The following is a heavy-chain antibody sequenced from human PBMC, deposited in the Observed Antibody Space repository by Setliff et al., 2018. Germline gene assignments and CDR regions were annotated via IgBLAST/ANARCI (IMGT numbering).Heavy chain of an antibody. V-gene: IGHV4-38-2*01. Sequence: PSETLSLTCVVSGYYIRSGYYWGWIRQHPGKGLEWIGSIFYDGNTFYNPSLKSRVTMSVDTSKNQFSLKLSSVTAADTAVYYCATLRTSTHFDYWGQGTLVTV. CDR1: GYYIRSGYY. CDR3: ATLRTSTHFDY. CDR2: IFYDGNT. J-gene: IGHJ4*02. D-gene: IGHD1-1*01.